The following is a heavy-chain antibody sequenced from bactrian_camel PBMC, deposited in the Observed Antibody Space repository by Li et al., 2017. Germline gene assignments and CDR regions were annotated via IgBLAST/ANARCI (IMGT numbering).Heavy chain of an antibody. CDR2: INPGGVST. Sequence: HVQLVESGGDLVQPGGSLTLSCAASGFTFGTYAMVWVRQVPGKGLEWVSTINPGGVSTYYADTLKGRFTSSRDNAKNTLYLQMNSLESDDTAVYYCVKDAPLGNAFGDWSQGTQVTVS. J-gene: IGHJ6*01. D-gene: IGHD3*01. CDR3: VKDAPLGNAFGD. V-gene: IGHV3S1*01. CDR1: GFTFGTYA.